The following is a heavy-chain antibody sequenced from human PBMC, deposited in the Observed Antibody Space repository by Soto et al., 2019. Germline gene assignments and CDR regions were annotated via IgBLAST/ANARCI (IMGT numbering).Heavy chain of an antibody. CDR2: IWYDGSNK. D-gene: IGHD4-17*01. CDR3: ARGTTVTSATDY. CDR1: GFTFSSYG. J-gene: IGHJ4*02. V-gene: IGHV3-33*01. Sequence: QVQLVESGGGVVQPGRSLRLSCAASGFTFSSYGMHWVRQAPGTGLEWVAVIWYDGSNKYYADSVKGRFTISRDNSKNTLYRQMNSLRAEDTAVYYCARGTTVTSATDYWGQGTLVTVSS.